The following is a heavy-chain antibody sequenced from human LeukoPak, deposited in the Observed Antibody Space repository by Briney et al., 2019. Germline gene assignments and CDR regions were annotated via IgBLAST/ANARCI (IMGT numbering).Heavy chain of an antibody. Sequence: GGSLRLSCAASGFTFINYAMSWVRQAPGKGLEWVSAISGSGGSTYYADSVKGRFTISRDKSKNTLYLQMNSLRAEDTAVYYCAKSGVWGSYIFDYWGQGTLATVSS. CDR1: GFTFINYA. J-gene: IGHJ4*02. CDR3: AKSGVWGSYIFDY. CDR2: ISGSGGST. V-gene: IGHV3-23*01. D-gene: IGHD3-16*01.